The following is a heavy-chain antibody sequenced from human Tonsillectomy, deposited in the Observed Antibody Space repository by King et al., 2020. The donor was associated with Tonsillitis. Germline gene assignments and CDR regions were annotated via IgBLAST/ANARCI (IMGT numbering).Heavy chain of an antibody. Sequence: VQLQESGQGLVKPSETLSLTCTVSGGSISTYFWNWIRQSPGKGLEWIGYIYYSGTIYYNPSLKSRVTISVDTSKNQFSLKLNSVTAADTAVYYCAREGHYGGIIDYWGQGTLVTVSS. V-gene: IGHV4-59*01. CDR1: GGSISTYF. CDR2: IYYSGTI. J-gene: IGHJ4*02. D-gene: IGHD4-23*01. CDR3: AREGHYGGIIDY.